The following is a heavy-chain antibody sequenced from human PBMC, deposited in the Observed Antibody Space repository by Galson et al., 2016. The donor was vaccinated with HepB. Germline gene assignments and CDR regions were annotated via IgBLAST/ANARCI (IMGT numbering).Heavy chain of an antibody. D-gene: IGHD3-10*01. Sequence: SVKVSCKASEYTFTNYYIHWVRQAPGQGLDWMGIINPRGGSTSYAEKFQGRVTMTRDTSTSTVYMELSSLRSEDTAVYYCAGDRDDYYGMDVWGQGTTVTVSS. CDR1: EYTFTNYY. J-gene: IGHJ6*02. CDR2: INPRGGST. CDR3: AGDRDDYYGMDV. V-gene: IGHV1-46*01.